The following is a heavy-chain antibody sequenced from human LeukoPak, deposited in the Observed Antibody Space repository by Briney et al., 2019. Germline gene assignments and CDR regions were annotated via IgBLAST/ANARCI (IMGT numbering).Heavy chain of an antibody. CDR2: SYYTGRT. CDR3: ASPAMQIVARDDAFHI. J-gene: IGHJ3*02. D-gene: IGHD2-21*01. CDR1: GGSISSGGYY. Sequence: SETLSLTCTVSGGSISSGGYYWTWIRQHPGKGLEWIRYSYYTGRTEYNPSLKSRVTILLDMSKNQFSLRLSSVTAADTAVYYCASPAMQIVARDDAFHIWGPGTMVTVSS. V-gene: IGHV4-31*03.